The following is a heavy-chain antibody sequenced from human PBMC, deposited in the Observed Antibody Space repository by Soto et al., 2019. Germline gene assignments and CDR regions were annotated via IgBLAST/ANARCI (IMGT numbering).Heavy chain of an antibody. J-gene: IGHJ4*02. D-gene: IGHD6-13*01. CDR2: ISCDGSNK. V-gene: IGHV3-30*18. Sequence: QVQLVESGGGVVQPGRSLRLSCAASGFTFSSYGMHWVRQAPGKGLEWVAVISCDGSNKYYADSVKGRFTISRDNSKNTLYLRMNRVRAEDTAVYYCAQGPYIAAAGTVDYWGQGTLVTGSS. CDR3: AQGPYIAAAGTVDY. CDR1: GFTFSSYG.